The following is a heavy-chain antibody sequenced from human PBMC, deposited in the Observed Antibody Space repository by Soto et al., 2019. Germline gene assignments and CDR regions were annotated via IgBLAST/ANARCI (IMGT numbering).Heavy chain of an antibody. D-gene: IGHD1-26*01. V-gene: IGHV3-7*01. CDR3: ARDPVVGDYSGMDV. CDR1: GFSISSYW. J-gene: IGHJ6*02. Sequence: EVQLVESGGGLVQPGGSLRLSCAASGFSISSYWINWVRQAPGKGLEWVANIKEDGSEKYFVDSVKGRFTISRDSAKNSLYLQMNNLRVEDTAVYFCARDPVVGDYSGMDVWGQGTTVTVSS. CDR2: IKEDGSEK.